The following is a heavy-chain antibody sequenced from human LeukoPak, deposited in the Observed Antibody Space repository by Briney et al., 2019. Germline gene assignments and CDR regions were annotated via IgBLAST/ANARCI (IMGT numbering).Heavy chain of an antibody. CDR2: ISYDETYK. J-gene: IGHJ4*02. V-gene: IGHV3-30*18. Sequence: GGSLRLSCTASGFTFSTYGMHWVRQAPGKGLEWVAVISYDETYKFYADSVKGRFTISRDNSKNTLFLQMNSLRAEDTAVYYCAKDRQQWLAEEYWGQGTLVTVSS. D-gene: IGHD3-22*01. CDR3: AKDRQQWLAEEY. CDR1: GFTFSTYG.